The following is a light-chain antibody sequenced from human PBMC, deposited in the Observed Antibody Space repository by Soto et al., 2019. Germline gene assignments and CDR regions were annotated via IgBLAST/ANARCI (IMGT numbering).Light chain of an antibody. V-gene: IGKV4-1*01. CDR2: WSS. J-gene: IGKJ2*01. CDR3: QQYYATPPYT. CDR1: QSVLYSSNNKNY. Sequence: DIVMTQSPDSLAVSLGERATINCKSSQSVLYSSNNKNYLAWYQQKPGQPPKLLIYWSSTRESGVPDRFSVGGSWTEFTLTISSLQAEDVGVYYCQQYYATPPYTFGQGTKVEIK.